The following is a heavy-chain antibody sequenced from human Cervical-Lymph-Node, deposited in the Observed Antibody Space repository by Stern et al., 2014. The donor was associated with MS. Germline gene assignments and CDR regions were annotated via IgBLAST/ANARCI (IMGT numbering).Heavy chain of an antibody. Sequence: EQIVESGGGLVQPGGNLRLSCAASGLTFSSYWMHWVSQAPGRVMVWGSRIDMDVSSTSYADSVKGRFTISRDNAKNTLYLQMNSLRAEDTAVYYCARDNPRSGYTSSWGQGTLVTVSS. D-gene: IGHD5-12*01. V-gene: IGHV3-74*01. CDR1: GLTFSSYW. CDR2: IDMDVSST. J-gene: IGHJ4*02. CDR3: ARDNPRSGYTSS.